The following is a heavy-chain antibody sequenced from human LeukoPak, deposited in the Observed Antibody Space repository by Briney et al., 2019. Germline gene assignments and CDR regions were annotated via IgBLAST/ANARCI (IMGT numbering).Heavy chain of an antibody. J-gene: IGHJ4*02. D-gene: IGHD3-10*01. Sequence: QPGGSLRLSCAASGFTFSSYWMSWVRQAPGEGLEWVANIKQDGSEKYYVDSVKGRFTISRDNAKNSLYLQMNSLRAEDTAVYYCARMRSHISWGSGSRGYYFDYWGQGTLVTVSS. CDR3: ARMRSHISWGSGSRGYYFDY. CDR1: GFTFSSYW. CDR2: IKQDGSEK. V-gene: IGHV3-7*03.